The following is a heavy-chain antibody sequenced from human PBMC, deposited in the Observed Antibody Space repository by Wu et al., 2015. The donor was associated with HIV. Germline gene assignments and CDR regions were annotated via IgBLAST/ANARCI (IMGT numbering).Heavy chain of an antibody. CDR1: GYPFKNFG. Sequence: QVQLVQSGAEVKTPGASVKVSCKASGYPFKNFGITWVRQAPGQGLEWMGWITVFNGNTNYAQKFQDRVIMTTDTVTNTAYMELRSLTSDDTAVYFCARDHYDRGPVPLGNWGQGTLVTVSS. CDR2: ITVFNGNT. J-gene: IGHJ3*01. D-gene: IGHD3-16*01. V-gene: IGHV1-18*01. CDR3: ARDHYDRGPVPLGN.